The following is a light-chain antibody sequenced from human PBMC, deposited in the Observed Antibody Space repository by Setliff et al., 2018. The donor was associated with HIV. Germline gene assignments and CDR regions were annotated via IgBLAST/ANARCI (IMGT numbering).Light chain of an antibody. CDR1: SSNIGVNV. V-gene: IGLV1-44*01. J-gene: IGLJ1*01. CDR2: NNY. CDR3: AVWDNGLKGYV. Sequence: QSVLSQPPSASGTPGQRVTISCSGSSSNIGVNVVNWYQHLPGTSPKLLIYNNYQWPSGVPDRFSGSKSGSSGSLAISGLQSEDEADYYCAVWDNGLKGYVFGTGTKVTVL.